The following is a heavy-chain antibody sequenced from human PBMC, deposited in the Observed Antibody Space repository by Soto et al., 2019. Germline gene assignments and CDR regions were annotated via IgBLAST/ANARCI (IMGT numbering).Heavy chain of an antibody. D-gene: IGHD6-13*01. CDR2: IYYSGST. CDR1: GGSIISSSYY. Sequence: SETLSLTCTVSGGSIISSSYYWVWIRQPPGKGLEWIGSIYYSGSTYYNPSLKSRVTISVDTSKNQFSLKLSSVTAADTAVYYCARRIAAAGTTLDYWGQGTLVTVSS. CDR3: ARRIAAAGTTLDY. V-gene: IGHV4-39*01. J-gene: IGHJ4*02.